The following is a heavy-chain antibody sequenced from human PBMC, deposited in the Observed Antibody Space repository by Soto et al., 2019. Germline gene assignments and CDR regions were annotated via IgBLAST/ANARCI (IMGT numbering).Heavy chain of an antibody. D-gene: IGHD3-16*01. CDR3: ARGRGGANWFDP. V-gene: IGHV4-30-4*01. CDR2: IYYSGST. J-gene: IGHJ5*02. Sequence: SETLSLTCTVPGGSISSGDYYWSWIRQPPGKGLEWIGYIYYSGSTYYNPSLKSRVTISVDTSKNQFSLKLSSVTAADTAVYYCARGRGGANWFDPWGQGTLVTAPQ. CDR1: GGSISSGDYY.